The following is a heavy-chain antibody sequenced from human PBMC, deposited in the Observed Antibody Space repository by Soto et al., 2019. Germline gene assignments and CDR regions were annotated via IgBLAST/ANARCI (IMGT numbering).Heavy chain of an antibody. CDR2: IIPIFGTA. D-gene: IGHD2-15*01. J-gene: IGHJ6*02. V-gene: IGHV1-69*13. Sequence: VASVKVSCKASGGTFSSYAINWVRQAPGQGLEWMGGIIPIFGTANYAQKFQGRVTITADESTSTAYMELSSLRSEDTAVYYCARDALDCSGGSCYLRGYYGMDVWGQGTTVTVSS. CDR1: GGTFSSYA. CDR3: ARDALDCSGGSCYLRGYYGMDV.